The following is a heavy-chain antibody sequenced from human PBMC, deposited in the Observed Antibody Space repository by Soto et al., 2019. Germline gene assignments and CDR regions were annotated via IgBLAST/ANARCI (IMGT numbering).Heavy chain of an antibody. J-gene: IGHJ5*02. Sequence: GGSLRLSCAASGLTLSNYWMHWVRQAPGKGLVWVSRINPDGTSSNSADSVRGRFTISRDNAKNTVYLEMNSLRDEDTAVYYCAHSTTLNWFDPWGQGTLVTVSS. CDR3: AHSTTLNWFDP. D-gene: IGHD2-2*01. V-gene: IGHV3-74*01. CDR1: GLTLSNYW. CDR2: INPDGTSS.